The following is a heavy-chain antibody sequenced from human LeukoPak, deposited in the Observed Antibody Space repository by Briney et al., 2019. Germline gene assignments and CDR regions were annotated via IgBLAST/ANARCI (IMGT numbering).Heavy chain of an antibody. V-gene: IGHV4-59*08. D-gene: IGHD5-24*01. CDR2: IYFSGSS. Sequence: PSETLSLTCSVSGGSMNNYYWSWIPQPPGKGLEWIGYIYFSGSSNYNPSLKSRVTMSVDTSKNQFSLKLSSVTAADTAVYYCARHVRSGYNFLDYWGQGNLVTVSS. CDR1: GGSMNNYY. J-gene: IGHJ4*02. CDR3: ARHVRSGYNFLDY.